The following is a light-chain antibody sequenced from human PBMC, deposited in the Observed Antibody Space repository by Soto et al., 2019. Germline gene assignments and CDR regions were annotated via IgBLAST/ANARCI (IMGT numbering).Light chain of an antibody. CDR1: QSVDSRY. CDR2: AVS. J-gene: IGKJ2*03. Sequence: DIVLTQSPGTLSLSPGERATLSCRASQSVDSRYLAWYQQKPGQAPRLLIYAVSSRATGIPDRFSGSGSGTDFTLTISRLEPEDFAEYYCQRYGSSPRYSFGQGTKLEIK. CDR3: QRYGSSPRYS. V-gene: IGKV3-20*01.